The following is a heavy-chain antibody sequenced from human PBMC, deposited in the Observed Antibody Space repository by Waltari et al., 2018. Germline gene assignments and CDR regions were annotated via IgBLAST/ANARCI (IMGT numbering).Heavy chain of an antibody. CDR1: GGSFRGYY. V-gene: IGHV4-34*01. D-gene: IGHD1-26*01. CDR3: ARLSGSYYFQSSFDY. J-gene: IGHJ4*02. CDR2: INRSGST. Sequence: QVQLQQWGAGLLKPSATLSLTCAVYGGSFRGYYWSWIRQPPGKGLEWIGEINRSGSTNYNPSLKSRVTISIDTSKNHFSLKMSSVTAADTAFYYCARLSGSYYFQSSFDYWGQGTLVTVSS.